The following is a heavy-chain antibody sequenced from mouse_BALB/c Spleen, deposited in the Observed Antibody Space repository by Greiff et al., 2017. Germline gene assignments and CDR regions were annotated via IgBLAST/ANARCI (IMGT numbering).Heavy chain of an antibody. CDR3: TIITWYFDF. Sequence: QVHVKQSGAELVKPGASVKLSCKASGYTFTSYYMYWVKQRPGQGLEWIGEINPSNGGTNFNEKFKSKATLTVDKSSSTAYMQLSRLTSEDSAVYCCTIITWYFDFWGAGTTVTVSS. J-gene: IGHJ1*01. CDR1: GYTFTSYY. D-gene: IGHD1-1*01. CDR2: INPSNGGT. V-gene: IGHV1S81*02.